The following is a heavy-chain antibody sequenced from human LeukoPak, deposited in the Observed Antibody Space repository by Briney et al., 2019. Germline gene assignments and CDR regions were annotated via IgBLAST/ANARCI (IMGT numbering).Heavy chain of an antibody. D-gene: IGHD3-16*01. V-gene: IGHV3-11*04. J-gene: IGHJ6*03. CDR1: GFTFSDYH. CDR2: IKGIGPTT. CDR3: ARAGELRYMDV. Sequence: GGSLRLSCAASGFTFSDYHMSWIRQAPGKGLEWVSTIKGIGPTTYYADSLKGRFTISRDNAKNSLLLQMSSLRADDTAIYYCARAGELRYMDVWGKGTAVTVSS.